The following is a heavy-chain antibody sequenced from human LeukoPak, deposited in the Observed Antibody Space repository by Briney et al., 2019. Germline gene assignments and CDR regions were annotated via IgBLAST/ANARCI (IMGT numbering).Heavy chain of an antibody. V-gene: IGHV3-74*01. J-gene: IGHJ4*02. CDR3: ARSMGGRNDF. CDR1: GFTLSNYW. CDR2: INIEGSRT. Sequence: GGSLRLSCGGSGFTLSNYWAHWVRQAPGKGLVWVSRINIEGSRTDYADSVRGRFTISRDNAKNTVDLEMNSLTAEDTAVYYCARSMGGRNDFWGQGTLVTVSS. D-gene: IGHD2-15*01.